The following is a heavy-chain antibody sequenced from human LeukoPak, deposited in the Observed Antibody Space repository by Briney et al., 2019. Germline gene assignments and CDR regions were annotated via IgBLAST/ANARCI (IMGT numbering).Heavy chain of an antibody. CDR2: ISAYNGNT. CDR1: GYTFTSYG. V-gene: IGHV1-18*01. J-gene: IGHJ6*02. CDR3: ARDRYCTNGVCPVYYYYGMDV. Sequence: ASVKVSCKASGYTFTSYGISWVRQAPGQGLEWMGWISAYNGNTNYAQKLQGRVTMTTDTSTSTAYMELRSLRSDDTAVYYCARDRYCTNGVCPVYYYYGMDVWGRGTTVTVSS. D-gene: IGHD2-8*01.